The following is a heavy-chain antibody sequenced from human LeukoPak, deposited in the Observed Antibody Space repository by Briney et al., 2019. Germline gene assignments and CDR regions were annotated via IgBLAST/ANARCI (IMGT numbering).Heavy chain of an antibody. Sequence: GGSLRLSCAASGFTFSTYTMNWVRQAPGKGLEWVSYTSSSGTTIFYADSVKGRFTISRDNAKNSLYLQMNSLRAEDTAVYFCAREVHHYDSSGYPHYYFYYMDVSGKGTAVTVSS. CDR1: GFTFSTYT. CDR3: AREVHHYDSSGYPHYYFYYMDV. J-gene: IGHJ6*03. D-gene: IGHD3-22*01. V-gene: IGHV3-48*01. CDR2: TSSSGTTI.